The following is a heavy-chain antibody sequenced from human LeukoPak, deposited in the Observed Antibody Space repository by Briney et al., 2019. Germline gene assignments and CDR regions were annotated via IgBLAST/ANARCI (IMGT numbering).Heavy chain of an antibody. D-gene: IGHD3-22*01. Sequence: LETLSLTCTVSGDSINSLDLWSWVRQPPGKGLEWIGEMYLSGTTHSNPSVKSRVTISIDKSKNQFFLNLSSVTAADTAVNYCAGLVGRYSSGLYYYYFDYWGQGTLVTVSS. CDR2: MYLSGTT. V-gene: IGHV4-4*02. CDR3: AGLVGRYSSGLYYYYFDY. CDR1: GDSINSLDL. J-gene: IGHJ4*02.